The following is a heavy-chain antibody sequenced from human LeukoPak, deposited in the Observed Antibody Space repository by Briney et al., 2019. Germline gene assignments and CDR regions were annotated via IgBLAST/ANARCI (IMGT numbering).Heavy chain of an antibody. V-gene: IGHV3-53*01. Sequence: PGGSLRLSCAGSGFTFSSYSMNWVRQAPGKGLEGVSVIYSGGSTYYSDSVKGRFTISRDNSKNTLYLQMNSLRAEDTAVYYCARDYYASSGSPVDPWGQGTLVTVSS. CDR2: IYSGGST. CDR3: ARDYYASSGSPVDP. CDR1: GFTFSSYS. J-gene: IGHJ5*02. D-gene: IGHD3-22*01.